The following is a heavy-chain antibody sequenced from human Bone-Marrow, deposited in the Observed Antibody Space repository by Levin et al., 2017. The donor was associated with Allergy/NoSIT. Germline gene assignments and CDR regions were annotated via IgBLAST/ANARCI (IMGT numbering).Heavy chain of an antibody. J-gene: IGHJ2*01. CDR3: AKLEDYNEYDFWYFGP. CDR1: GGFITTYY. CDR2: IYDSEST. D-gene: IGHD3-3*01. V-gene: IGHV4-59*01. Sequence: SETLSLTCTVSGGFITTYYWSWLRQPPGKGLEWIGYIYDSESTNYNPSLQSRVSLSVDTSSSQFSLRMRSVTAADTAVYYGAKLEDYNEYDFWYFGPWGRGTRVTVSS.